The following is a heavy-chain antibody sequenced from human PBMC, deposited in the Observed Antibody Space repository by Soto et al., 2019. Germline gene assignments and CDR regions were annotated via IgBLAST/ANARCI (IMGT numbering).Heavy chain of an antibody. CDR3: ASPPYQLRFLEWLPHHDYFDY. J-gene: IGHJ4*02. D-gene: IGHD3-3*01. Sequence: ASVKVSCKASGYTFTSYGISWVRQAPGQGLEWMGWISAYNGNTNYAQKLQGRVTMTTDTSTSTAYMELRSLRSDDTAVYYCASPPYQLRFLEWLPHHDYFDYWGQGTLVTVSS. CDR1: GYTFTSYG. V-gene: IGHV1-18*01. CDR2: ISAYNGNT.